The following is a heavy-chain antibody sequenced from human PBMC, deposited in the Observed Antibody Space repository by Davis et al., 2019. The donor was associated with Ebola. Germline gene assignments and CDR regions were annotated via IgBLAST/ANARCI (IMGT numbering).Heavy chain of an antibody. Sequence: SETLSLTCTVSGDSISNYYWSWIRQSPGKGLEWIGYLYYSGNTNYNPSLKSRVTISVDTSKNQFSLNLSSVTAADTAVYYCARDLSGYDADWFDPWGQGTLVTVSS. D-gene: IGHD3-22*01. CDR2: LYYSGNT. CDR3: ARDLSGYDADWFDP. V-gene: IGHV4-59*12. J-gene: IGHJ5*02. CDR1: GDSISNYY.